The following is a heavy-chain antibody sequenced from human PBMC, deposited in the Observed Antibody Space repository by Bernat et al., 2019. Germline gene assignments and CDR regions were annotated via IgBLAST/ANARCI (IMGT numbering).Heavy chain of an antibody. Sequence: QVQLVQSGAEVKKPGASVKVSCKASGYTFTGYYMHWVRQAPGQGLEWMGWINPNSGGTNYAQKFQGWVTMTRETSISTAYMELSRRRSDDTAVYYCARDLSYGSSWGEYYFDYWGQGTLVTVSS. CDR2: INPNSGGT. D-gene: IGHD6-6*01. J-gene: IGHJ4*02. CDR3: ARDLSYGSSWGEYYFDY. CDR1: GYTFTGYY. V-gene: IGHV1-2*04.